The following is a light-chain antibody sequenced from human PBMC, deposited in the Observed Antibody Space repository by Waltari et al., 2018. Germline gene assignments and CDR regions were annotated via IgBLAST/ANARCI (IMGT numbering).Light chain of an antibody. J-gene: IGLJ3*02. V-gene: IGLV1-47*01. CDR2: KNY. CDR3: AAWDDSLNVLL. CDR1: SSNLGNNF. Sequence: QSVLTQPPSASGTPGQTVTISCFGGSSNLGNNFVSWYQQVPGTAPKLLIYKNYQRPSGVPDRFSGSKSGTSASLAISGLRSEDETDFYCAAWDDSLNVLLFGGGTKVTVL.